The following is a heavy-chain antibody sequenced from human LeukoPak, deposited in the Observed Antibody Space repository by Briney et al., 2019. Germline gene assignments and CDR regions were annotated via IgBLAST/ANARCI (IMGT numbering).Heavy chain of an antibody. Sequence: SQTLSLTCTVSGGXISSGDYYWSWIRQPPGKGLEWIGNIYYSGSSYYIPSLKSPVTMSVDTSKNQFSLRLSSVTAADTAVYYCARRIYGDLYYFDYWGQGTLVTVSS. CDR2: IYYSGSS. CDR1: GGXISSGDYY. J-gene: IGHJ4*02. CDR3: ARRIYGDLYYFDY. V-gene: IGHV4-30-4*01. D-gene: IGHD4-17*01.